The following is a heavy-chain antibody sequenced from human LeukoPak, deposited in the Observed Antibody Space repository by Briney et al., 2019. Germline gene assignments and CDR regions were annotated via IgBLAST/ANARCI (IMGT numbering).Heavy chain of an antibody. J-gene: IGHJ3*02. D-gene: IGHD3-10*01. V-gene: IGHV3-74*01. CDR3: AIGINPGAFDI. Sequence: GGSLRLSCAVSGFTFSGHWMFWIRQTPGKGLVWVSRITNDGSSTSYADSVKGRFTISRDNARNTLYLQLNSLRVEDTAVYYCAIGINPGAFDIWGQGTMVTVSS. CDR1: GFTFSGHW. CDR2: ITNDGSST.